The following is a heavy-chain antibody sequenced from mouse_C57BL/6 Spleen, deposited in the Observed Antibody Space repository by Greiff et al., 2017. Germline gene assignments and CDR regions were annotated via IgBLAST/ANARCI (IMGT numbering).Heavy chain of an antibody. D-gene: IGHD2-3*01. J-gene: IGHJ2*01. CDR1: GYTFTSYW. Sequence: VQLQQSGAELVKPGASVKLSCKASGYTFTSYWMHWVKQRPGQGLEWIGMIHPNSGSTNYNEKFKSKATLTVDKSSSTAYMQLSSLTSEDSAFYYCARDGAYEGYYYCCDYWGQGTTLTVSA. CDR2: IHPNSGST. V-gene: IGHV1-64*01. CDR3: ARDGAYEGYYYCCDY.